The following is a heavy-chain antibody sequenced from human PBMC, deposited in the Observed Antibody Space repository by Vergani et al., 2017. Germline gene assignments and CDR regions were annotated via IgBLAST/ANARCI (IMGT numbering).Heavy chain of an antibody. CDR2: ISSSSRYI. V-gene: IGHV3-21*01. Sequence: EVQLVESGGGLVKPGGSLRLPCAASGITFSTYSMNWVRPAPGKGLEWASSISSSSRYIYYADSVKGRFTISRDNAKNSLYLQMNSLRAEDTAVYYCARGGQLDVPDYYHHMDVWGKGTTVTVSS. D-gene: IGHD6-6*01. CDR1: GITFSTYS. CDR3: ARGGQLDVPDYYHHMDV. J-gene: IGHJ6*03.